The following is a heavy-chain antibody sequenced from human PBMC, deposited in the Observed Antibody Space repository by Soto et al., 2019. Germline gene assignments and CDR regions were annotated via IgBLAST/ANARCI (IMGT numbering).Heavy chain of an antibody. Sequence: GGSLRLSCEASGFTLSSHWMNWVRQAPGKGLVWVSRIDSDGGSITYADSVKGRFTISRDNAKNTLYLQMNSLRAEDTAVYYCARVIMDVWGQGTTVTVSS. CDR2: IDSDGGSI. V-gene: IGHV3-74*01. CDR3: ARVIMDV. CDR1: GFTLSSHW. J-gene: IGHJ6*02.